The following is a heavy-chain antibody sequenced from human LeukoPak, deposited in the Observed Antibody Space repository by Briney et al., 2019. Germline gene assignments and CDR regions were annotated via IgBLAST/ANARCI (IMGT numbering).Heavy chain of an antibody. D-gene: IGHD2-15*01. J-gene: IGHJ4*02. CDR1: GFTFSSYA. CDR3: AKEGDIVVVVAATRFDY. Sequence: PGGSLRLSCAASGFTFSSYAMSWVRQAPGKGLEWVSAISGSGGGTYYADSVKGRFTISRDNSKNTLYLQMNSLRAEDTAVYYCAKEGDIVVVVAATRFDYWGQGTLVTVSS. V-gene: IGHV3-23*01. CDR2: ISGSGGGT.